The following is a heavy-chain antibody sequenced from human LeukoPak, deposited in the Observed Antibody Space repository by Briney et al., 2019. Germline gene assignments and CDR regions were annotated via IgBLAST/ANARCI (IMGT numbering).Heavy chain of an antibody. CDR3: AKYYYDSSGYRRQFDY. V-gene: IGHV3-23*01. Sequence: GGSLRLSCAASGFTFSSYAMSWVRQAPGKGLEWGSAISGSGGSTYYADSVKGRFTISRDNSKNTLYLQMNSLRAEDTAVYYCAKYYYDSSGYRRQFDYWGQGTLVTVSS. CDR2: ISGSGGST. J-gene: IGHJ4*02. D-gene: IGHD3-22*01. CDR1: GFTFSSYA.